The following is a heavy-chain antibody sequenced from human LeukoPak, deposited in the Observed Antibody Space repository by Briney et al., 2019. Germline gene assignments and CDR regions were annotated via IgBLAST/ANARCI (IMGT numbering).Heavy chain of an antibody. CDR2: ISAYNGNT. J-gene: IGHJ4*02. CDR3: ARDGDGYNSAQRFFDY. CDR1: GYTFTSYG. Sequence: ASVKVSCKASGYTFTSYGISWVRQAPGQGLEWMGWISAYNGNTNYAQKLQGRVTMTTDTSTSTAYMELRSLRSDDTAVYYCARDGDGYNSAQRFFDYWGQGTLVTVSS. D-gene: IGHD5-24*01. V-gene: IGHV1-18*01.